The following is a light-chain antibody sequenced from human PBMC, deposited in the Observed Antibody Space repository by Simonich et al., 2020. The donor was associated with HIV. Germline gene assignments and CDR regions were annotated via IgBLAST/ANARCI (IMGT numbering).Light chain of an antibody. CDR3: MQALQTPPT. Sequence: DIVMTQSPLSLPVTPGEQASISCRSSQSLLHNNGYNYLDWYLQKPGQSPQLLISLGSYRASGVPDRFSGIGSGTDFTLKISRVEAEDVGVYYCMQALQTPPTFGQGTKVEMK. CDR2: LGS. V-gene: IGKV2-28*01. CDR1: QSLLHNNGYNY. J-gene: IGKJ1*01.